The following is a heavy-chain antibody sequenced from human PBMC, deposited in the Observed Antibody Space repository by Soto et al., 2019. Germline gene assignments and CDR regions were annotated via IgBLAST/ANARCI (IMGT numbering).Heavy chain of an antibody. Sequence: QVQLQESGPGLVKPSGTLSLTCAVSSGSIDTTNWWSWVRQPPGKGLEWIGEIFHSGNTYYNPSLASRVTISVDPPKNQFSLNLRSVTAADTAVYYCAKRTCGMDVWGQGTTVTVSP. CDR2: IFHSGNT. D-gene: IGHD2-8*01. CDR1: SGSIDTTNW. J-gene: IGHJ6*01. CDR3: AKRTCGMDV. V-gene: IGHV4-4*02.